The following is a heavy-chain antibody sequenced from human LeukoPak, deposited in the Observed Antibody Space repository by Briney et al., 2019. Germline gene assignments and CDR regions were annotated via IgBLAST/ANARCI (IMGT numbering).Heavy chain of an antibody. Sequence: GGSLRLSCAASGFTFSSYTMNWVRQAPGKGLEWVSSISSSSKYIYYAESVKGRFTISRDNAKNSLYLQMNSLRAEDTAVYYCARGDYDSSEYYYDYWGQGILVSVST. CDR3: ARGDYDSSEYYYDY. V-gene: IGHV3-21*01. CDR1: GFTFSSYT. CDR2: ISSSSKYI. D-gene: IGHD3-22*01. J-gene: IGHJ4*02.